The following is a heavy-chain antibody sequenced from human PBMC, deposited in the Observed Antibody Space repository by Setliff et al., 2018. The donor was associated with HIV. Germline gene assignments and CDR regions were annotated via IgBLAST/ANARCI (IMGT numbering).Heavy chain of an antibody. CDR3: ARDGLGGALDY. CDR2: IKQDGSEK. V-gene: IGHV3-7*03. Sequence: GGSLRLSCAASGFTFSSYWMSWVRQAPGKGLEWLANIKQDGSEKYYVDSVKGRFTISRDDAKKSMYLQMSSLRAEDTAMYYCARDGLGGALDYWGQGTLVTVSS. CDR1: GFTFSSYW. J-gene: IGHJ4*02. D-gene: IGHD3-3*01.